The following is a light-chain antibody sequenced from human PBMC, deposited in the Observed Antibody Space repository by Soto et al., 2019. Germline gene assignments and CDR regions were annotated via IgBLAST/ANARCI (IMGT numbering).Light chain of an antibody. J-gene: IGLJ2*01. CDR1: SGSIASNY. CDR3: QSYDSSNLV. V-gene: IGLV6-57*01. Sequence: NFMLTQPHSVSESPGKTVTISCTRSSGSIASNYVQWYQLRPGSSPTTVIYEDNQRPSGVPDRFSGSIDSSSNSASLTISGLKTEDEADYYCQSYDSSNLVFGGGTQLTVL. CDR2: EDN.